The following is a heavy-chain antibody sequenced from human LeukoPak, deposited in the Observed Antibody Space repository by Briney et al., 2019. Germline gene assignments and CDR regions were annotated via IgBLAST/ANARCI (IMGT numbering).Heavy chain of an antibody. D-gene: IGHD3-22*01. CDR3: ARGSYYDSSGYPDY. CDR2: ISSSGNTM. J-gene: IGHJ4*02. Sequence: GGSLRLSCAASGFTFSDYYMSWIRQAPGKGLEWVSYISSSGNTMYYADSVKGRFTISRDNAKNSLYLQMNSLRAEDTAVYYCARGSYYDSSGYPDYWGQGTLVTVSS. V-gene: IGHV3-11*01. CDR1: GFTFSDYY.